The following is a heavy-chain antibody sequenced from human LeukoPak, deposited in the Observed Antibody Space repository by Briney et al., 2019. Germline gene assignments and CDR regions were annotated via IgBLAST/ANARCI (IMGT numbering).Heavy chain of an antibody. D-gene: IGHD2-15*01. Sequence: GGSLRLSCKITGFTVSTNSWIWVRKAPGKGLEWVSLISSGGNTDHSDSVKGRFTISRDNSKNTLYLQMNSLRAEDTAIYYCARRAGEYSHPYDYWGQGTLVTVSS. CDR1: GFTVSTNS. CDR2: ISSGGNT. CDR3: ARRAGEYSHPYDY. V-gene: IGHV3-53*01. J-gene: IGHJ4*02.